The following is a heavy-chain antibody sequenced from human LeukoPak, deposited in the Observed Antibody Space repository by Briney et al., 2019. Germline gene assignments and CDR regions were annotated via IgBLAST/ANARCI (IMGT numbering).Heavy chain of an antibody. CDR3: ARGRGSGWFFDY. CDR1: GFTFSSYA. CDR2: ISSNGHST. Sequence: GGSLRLSGAASGFTFSSYAMHWVRQAPGKGLEFVSAISSNGHSTYYADSVKGRFTISRDNSKNTLYLQMGSLRAEDMAVYYCARGRGSGWFFDYWGQGTPVTVSS. D-gene: IGHD6-19*01. J-gene: IGHJ4*02. V-gene: IGHV3-64*02.